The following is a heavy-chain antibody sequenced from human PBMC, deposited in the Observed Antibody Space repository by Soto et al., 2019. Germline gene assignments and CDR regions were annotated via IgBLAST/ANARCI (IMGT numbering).Heavy chain of an antibody. V-gene: IGHV4-31*03. J-gene: IGHJ6*02. CDR1: GGSISSGGYY. D-gene: IGHD3-10*01. CDR2: IYYSGST. Sequence: SETLSLTCTVSGGSISSGGYYWSWIRQHPGKGLEWIGYIYYSGSTYYNPSLKSRVTISVDTSKNQFSLKLSSVTAADTAVYYCARDYYYGSGSLGMDVWGQGTTVIVSS. CDR3: ARDYYYGSGSLGMDV.